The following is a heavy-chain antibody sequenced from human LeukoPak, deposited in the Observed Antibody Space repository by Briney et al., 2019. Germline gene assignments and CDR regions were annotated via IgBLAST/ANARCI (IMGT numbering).Heavy chain of an antibody. CDR1: GGSISSYY. CDR3: AEIPRD. V-gene: IGHV4-4*09. CDR2: IYTSGST. Sequence: SETLSLTCTVSGGSISSYYWSWIRQPPGKGLEWIGYIYTSGSTNYNPSLKSRVTISVDTSKRQFSLRLDSVTAADTAVYYCAEIPRDWGQGTLVTVSS. J-gene: IGHJ4*02.